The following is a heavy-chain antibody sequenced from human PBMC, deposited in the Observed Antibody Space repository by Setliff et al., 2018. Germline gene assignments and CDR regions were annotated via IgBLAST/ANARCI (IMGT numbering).Heavy chain of an antibody. V-gene: IGHV4-59*01. D-gene: IGHD3-3*01. CDR2: VYYSGTA. J-gene: IGHJ6*03. CDR1: GDSISGTYY. Sequence: SETLSLTCNVSGDSISGTYYWSWIRQPPGKGLEFIGYVYYSGTANYDPSLKSRVTMSVDTSKNQFSLKLRSVIAADTALYYCARMSGFFYIDVWGNGTTVTVSS. CDR3: ARMSGFFYIDV.